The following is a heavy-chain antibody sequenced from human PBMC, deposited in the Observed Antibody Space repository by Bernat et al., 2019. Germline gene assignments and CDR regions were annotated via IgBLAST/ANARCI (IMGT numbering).Heavy chain of an antibody. CDR2: IKSKSDGGTT. CDR3: TFVIKCSYGVIDY. CDR1: GFTFSNAW. J-gene: IGHJ4*02. V-gene: IGHV3-15*07. Sequence: EVQLVQSGGGLVKPGGSLRLPCAASGFTFSNAWMNWVRQAPGKGLEWVGRIKSKSDGGTTDFAAPVKGRFTISRDDSKNTVYLQMNSLKTEDTAMYYCTFVIKCSYGVIDYWGQGTLVTVSS. D-gene: IGHD5-18*01.